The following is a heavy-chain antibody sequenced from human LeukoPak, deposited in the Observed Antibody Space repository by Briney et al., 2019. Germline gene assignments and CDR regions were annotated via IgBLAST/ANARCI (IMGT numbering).Heavy chain of an antibody. Sequence: AGGSLRLSCAASGFPFSSSTMTWVRQTPGKGLESVSAISANAASYYYADSVRGRFTISRDNSKNTLYLQMNSLRAEDTAVYYCAKGNNDFWSGTRNFDYWGQGTLVTVSS. CDR2: ISANAASY. CDR3: AKGNNDFWSGTRNFDY. D-gene: IGHD3-3*01. J-gene: IGHJ4*02. V-gene: IGHV3-23*01. CDR1: GFPFSSST.